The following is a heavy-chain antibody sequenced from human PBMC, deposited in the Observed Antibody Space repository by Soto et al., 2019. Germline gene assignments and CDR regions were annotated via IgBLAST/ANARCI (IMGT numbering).Heavy chain of an antibody. CDR3: ARALYRSGTYYAFDN. J-gene: IGHJ4*02. Sequence: QVPLVQSGAEVKKPGASVTVSCKTSGYTPTNYDIGWVRQAPGQGLEWMGWISAYNGNTSSAQKLQGRLPRTTDTATRTAYMELRSLRSDDTAVYYCARALYRSGTYYAFDNWGQGTLVTVSS. CDR2: ISAYNGNT. D-gene: IGHD1-26*01. CDR1: GYTPTNYD. V-gene: IGHV1-18*01.